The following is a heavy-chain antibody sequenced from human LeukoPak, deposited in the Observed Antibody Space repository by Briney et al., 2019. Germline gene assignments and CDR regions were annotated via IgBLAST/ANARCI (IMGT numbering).Heavy chain of an antibody. J-gene: IGHJ5*02. CDR2: ISYDGGNE. Sequence: PGGSLRLSCAASGFTFNNFGKHWVRQAPARGLDRLAVISYDGGNEYYADSVKGRFTISRDNSKNTLYLQMNSLRSEDTAVYYCARVTPGGAMLRGLIGNWFDPWGQGTLVTVSS. D-gene: IGHD3-10*01. CDR3: ARVTPGGAMLRGLIGNWFDP. CDR1: GFTFNNFG. V-gene: IGHV3-30*03.